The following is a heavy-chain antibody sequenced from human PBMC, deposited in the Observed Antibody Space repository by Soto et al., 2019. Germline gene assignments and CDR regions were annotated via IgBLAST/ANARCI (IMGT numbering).Heavy chain of an antibody. V-gene: IGHV1-2*04. Sequence: QVQLVQSGAEVKKPGASVKVSCKASGYTFTGYYMHWVRQAPGQGLEWMGWINPNSGGTNYAQKFQGWLTMTRDTSISPAYIELSRLRSDDTAVYYCARDRIVGAAYYYYGMDVWGQGTTVTVSS. CDR1: GYTFTGYY. J-gene: IGHJ6*02. CDR2: INPNSGGT. D-gene: IGHD1-26*01. CDR3: ARDRIVGAAYYYYGMDV.